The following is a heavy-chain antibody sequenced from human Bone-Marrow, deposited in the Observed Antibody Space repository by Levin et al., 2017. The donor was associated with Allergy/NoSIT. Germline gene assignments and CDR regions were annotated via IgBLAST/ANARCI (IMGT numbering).Heavy chain of an antibody. Sequence: SGPTLVKPTQALALTCTFSGFSLSTSGVGVGWIRQPPGRALEWLAFIYWDDDKRYSPSLKSRLTITKDTSRNQVVLTVTDMDPVDTGTYYCVHRLSYSSSGNEGYFDHWGQGTPVTVSS. J-gene: IGHJ4*02. CDR1: GFSLSTSGVG. V-gene: IGHV2-5*02. CDR3: VHRLSYSSSGNEGYFDH. D-gene: IGHD6-13*01. CDR2: IYWDDDK.